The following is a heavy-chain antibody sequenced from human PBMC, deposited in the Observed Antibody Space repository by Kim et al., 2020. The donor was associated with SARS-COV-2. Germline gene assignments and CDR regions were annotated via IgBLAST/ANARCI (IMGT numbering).Heavy chain of an antibody. CDR1: GFTFDDYA. Sequence: GGSLRLSCAASGFTFDDYAMHWVRQAPGKGLEWVSGIRWNSGSIGYADSVKGRFTISRDNAKNSLYLQMNSLRAEDTALYYCAKDLYGSGSYWAFDPCGQGTLVTVSS. CDR3: AKDLYGSGSYWAFDP. V-gene: IGHV3-9*01. CDR2: IRWNSGSI. D-gene: IGHD3-10*01. J-gene: IGHJ5*02.